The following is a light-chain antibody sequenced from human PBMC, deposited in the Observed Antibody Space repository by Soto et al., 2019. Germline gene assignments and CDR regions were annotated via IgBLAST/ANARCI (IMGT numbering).Light chain of an antibody. Sequence: EIVMTQSPATLSVSPGESATLSCRASQSVSSNLAWHQQKPGQAPRLFIYGASSRATGIPDRFSGSGSGTDFTLTISRLEPEDFAVYHCQQYGNSPWTFGQGTKVDIK. CDR2: GAS. CDR3: QQYGNSPWT. CDR1: QSVSSN. V-gene: IGKV3-20*01. J-gene: IGKJ1*01.